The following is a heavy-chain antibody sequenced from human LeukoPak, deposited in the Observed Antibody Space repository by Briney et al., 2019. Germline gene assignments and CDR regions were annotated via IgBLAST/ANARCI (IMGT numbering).Heavy chain of an antibody. CDR2: ISWNSGSM. Sequence: PGGSLRLSCAASGFTFDDYAMHWVRQAPGKGLEWVSGISWNSGSMGYADSVKGRFTISRDNAKNSLYLQMNSLRAEDTALYYCAKGNYYYYGMDVWGQGTTVTVSS. CDR1: GFTFDDYA. V-gene: IGHV3-9*01. J-gene: IGHJ6*02. CDR3: AKGNYYYYGMDV.